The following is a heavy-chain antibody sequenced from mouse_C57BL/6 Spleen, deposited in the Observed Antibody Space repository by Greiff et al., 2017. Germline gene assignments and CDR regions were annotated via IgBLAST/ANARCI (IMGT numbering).Heavy chain of an antibody. CDR1: GYTFTDYN. D-gene: IGHD2-4*01. Sequence: VQLQQSGPELVKPGASVKMSCKASGYTFTDYNMHWVKQSHGKSLEWIGYINPNNGGTRYNQKFKGKATLTVNKSSSTAYMELRSLTSEDSAVYYCARKEDYAFDYWGQGTTLTVSS. V-gene: IGHV1-22*01. J-gene: IGHJ2*01. CDR3: ARKEDYAFDY. CDR2: INPNNGGT.